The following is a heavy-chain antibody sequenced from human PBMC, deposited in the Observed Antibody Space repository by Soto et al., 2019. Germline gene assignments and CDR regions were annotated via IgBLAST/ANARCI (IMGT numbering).Heavy chain of an antibody. Sequence: QVQLVQSGAEVKKPGCSVKVSCKASGDTFSTYTITWMRQAPGQGLEWMGGIIPRSATSNYAQKVQGRVTITPDYSTYTAYIELSTLRSDDTAVYYCAREGLVLVPATVISAYHYSAMDVWGQGTTVTVSS. CDR2: IIPRSATS. D-gene: IGHD2-2*01. J-gene: IGHJ6*02. CDR1: GDTFSTYT. CDR3: AREGLVLVPATVISAYHYSAMDV. V-gene: IGHV1-69*05.